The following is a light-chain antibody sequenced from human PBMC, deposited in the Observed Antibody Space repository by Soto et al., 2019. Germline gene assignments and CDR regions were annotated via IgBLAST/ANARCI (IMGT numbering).Light chain of an antibody. CDR1: SSDVGGCKF. Sequence: QSALTQPPSTSGSPGQSVTISCTGTSSDVGGCKFVSWYQQYPGKAPQLIIYEVNKRPSGVPDRFSGSKSGNTASLTVSGLQAEDEPDYYSSSSAVSNNPYVFGTGTKLTVL. V-gene: IGLV2-8*01. J-gene: IGLJ1*01. CDR2: EVN. CDR3: SSSAVSNNPYV.